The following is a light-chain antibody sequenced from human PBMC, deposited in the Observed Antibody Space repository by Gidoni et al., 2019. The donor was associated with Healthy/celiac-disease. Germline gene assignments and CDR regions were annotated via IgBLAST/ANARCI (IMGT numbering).Light chain of an antibody. Sequence: DIQMTQSPSTLSASVGDRVTITCRASQSIGRWLAWYQQKPGKAPNLLIYKASSLESGVPSRFSGSGSGTEFTLTISSLQPDDFATYYCQQYSHYPRTFGGGTKVEIK. V-gene: IGKV1-5*03. CDR2: KAS. CDR1: QSIGRW. CDR3: QQYSHYPRT. J-gene: IGKJ4*01.